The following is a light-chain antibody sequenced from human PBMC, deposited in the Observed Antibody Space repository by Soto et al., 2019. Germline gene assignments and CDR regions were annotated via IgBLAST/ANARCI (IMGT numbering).Light chain of an antibody. V-gene: IGLV2-14*03. Sequence: QSVLTQPPSVSGAPGQRVTISCTGTSSDVGGSNFVSWYQQHPGKPPKLIIYDVANRPSGVSNRFSGSKSGSTASLIISRLQTEDEADYYCVSYTSSTTYVFGTGTKVTVL. CDR2: DVA. CDR3: VSYTSSTTYV. J-gene: IGLJ1*01. CDR1: SSDVGGSNF.